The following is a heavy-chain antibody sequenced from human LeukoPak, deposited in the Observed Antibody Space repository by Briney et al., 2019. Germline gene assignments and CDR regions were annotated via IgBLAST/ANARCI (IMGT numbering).Heavy chain of an antibody. CDR1: GFTFTSYA. J-gene: IGHJ4*02. Sequence: GGSLRLSCAASGFTFTSYAMSWVRQAPGKGLEWVSDISSSGGRIYYADSVKGRFTISRDNSKNTLYLQMNSLRAEDTAVYYCARGSVGDSYYFDYWGQGTLVTVSS. CDR3: ARGSVGDSYYFDY. V-gene: IGHV3-23*01. D-gene: IGHD4-17*01. CDR2: ISSSGGRI.